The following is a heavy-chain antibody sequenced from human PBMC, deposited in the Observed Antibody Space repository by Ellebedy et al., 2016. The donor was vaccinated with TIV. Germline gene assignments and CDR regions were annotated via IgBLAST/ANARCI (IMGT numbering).Heavy chain of an antibody. CDR2: ISSTSDTI. CDR1: GFTFSSYS. D-gene: IGHD1-1*01. J-gene: IGHJ4*02. Sequence: GESLKISCAGSGFTFSSYSMNWVRQAPGKGLEWVSYISSTSDTIYYAASVKGRFTISRDNAKNSLYLQMNSLRAEDTAVYYCAKDLFPSSTGPFDYWGQGTLVTVSS. CDR3: AKDLFPSSTGPFDY. V-gene: IGHV3-48*04.